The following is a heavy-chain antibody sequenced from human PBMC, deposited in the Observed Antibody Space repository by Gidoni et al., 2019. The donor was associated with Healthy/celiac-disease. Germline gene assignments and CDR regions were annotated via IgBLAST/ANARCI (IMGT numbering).Heavy chain of an antibody. CDR2: IKQDGSEK. Sequence: EVQLVESGGGLVQPGGSLRLSCAASGFTFSSYWMSWVRQAPGKGLEWVANIKQDGSEKYYVDSVKGRFTISRDNVKNSLYLQMNSLRAEDTAVYYCAREAAMDYGDFGLGMDVWGQGTTVTVSS. CDR1: GFTFSSYW. D-gene: IGHD4-17*01. J-gene: IGHJ6*02. CDR3: AREAAMDYGDFGLGMDV. V-gene: IGHV3-7*01.